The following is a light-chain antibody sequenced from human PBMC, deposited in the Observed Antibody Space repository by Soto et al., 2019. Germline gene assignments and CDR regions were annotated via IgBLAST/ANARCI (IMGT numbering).Light chain of an antibody. Sequence: EIVLPQSPAILSMSPGARATLSCRASQSVSSYFAWYQQKPGQAPRLLIYDASNRATGVPARFSGSGSGTDFTLTISSLEPEDFAVYYCQQRRYWPVTFGQGTKVDIK. J-gene: IGKJ1*01. CDR3: QQRRYWPVT. CDR2: DAS. V-gene: IGKV3-11*01. CDR1: QSVSSY.